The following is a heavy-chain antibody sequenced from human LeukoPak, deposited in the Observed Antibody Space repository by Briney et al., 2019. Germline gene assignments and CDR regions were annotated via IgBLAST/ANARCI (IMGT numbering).Heavy chain of an antibody. V-gene: IGHV3-53*01. CDR3: TYYYDSSGYYRSLVFDY. CDR2: IYSGGST. J-gene: IGHJ4*02. D-gene: IGHD3-22*01. CDR1: GFTVSSSY. Sequence: GGSLRLSCAASGFTVSSSYMSWVRQAPGKGLEWVSVIYSGGSTYYADSVKGRFTISRDNSKNTLYLQMNSLRAEDTAVYYCTYYYDSSGYYRSLVFDYWGQGTLVTVSS.